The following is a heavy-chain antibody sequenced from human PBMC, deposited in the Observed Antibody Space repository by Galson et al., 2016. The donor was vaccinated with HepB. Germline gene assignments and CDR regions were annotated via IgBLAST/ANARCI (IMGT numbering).Heavy chain of an antibody. D-gene: IGHD3-22*01. Sequence: ETLSLTCGVYGGSFSGFYWTWIRQSPGKGLEWIGEINHSGTTNYNPSLKSRVTMSVDTSKNHFSLQLSPVTAADTAGYYCARGYYYDSSGSYSYYYYMNVWGKGTTVTVSS. V-gene: IGHV4-34*01. CDR3: ARGYYYDSSGSYSYYYYMNV. CDR2: INHSGTT. CDR1: GGSFSGFY. J-gene: IGHJ6*03.